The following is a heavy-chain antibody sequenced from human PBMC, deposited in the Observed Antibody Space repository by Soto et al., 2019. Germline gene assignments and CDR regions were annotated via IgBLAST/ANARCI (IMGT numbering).Heavy chain of an antibody. CDR1: GYSFTTYW. V-gene: IGHV5-51*01. J-gene: IGHJ4*02. CDR3: AASYLGELSSFDY. D-gene: IGHD3-16*02. Sequence: PGESLKISCKGSGYSFTTYWIGWVRQMPGKGLEWMGIIYPGDSDTRYSPSFQGQVTISADKSISTAYLQWSSLKASDTAMYYCAASYLGELSSFDYWGQGTLVTVSS. CDR2: IYPGDSDT.